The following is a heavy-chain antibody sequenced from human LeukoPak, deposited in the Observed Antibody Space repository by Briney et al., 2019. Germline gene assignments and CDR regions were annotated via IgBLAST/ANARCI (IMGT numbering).Heavy chain of an antibody. CDR1: GFTFSNAW. CDR2: MRSETDGGTT. D-gene: IGHD2-15*01. Sequence: GGSLSLSCAVSGFTFSNAWMSWVREAPGKGGGWVGRMRSETDGGTTDYAGPVKGRFTISRDDSKNTRYLQMNSLKAEDTAVYYCTTWSNWGQGTLVTVSS. V-gene: IGHV3-15*01. J-gene: IGHJ4*02. CDR3: TTWSN.